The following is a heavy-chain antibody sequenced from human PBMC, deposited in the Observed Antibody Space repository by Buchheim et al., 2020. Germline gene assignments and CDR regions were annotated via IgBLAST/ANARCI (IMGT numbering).Heavy chain of an antibody. J-gene: IGHJ4*02. CDR1: GFKFSDYS. V-gene: IGHV3-48*02. Sequence: EVQLVESGGDLVQPGGSLRLSCVVSGFKFSDYSMNWVRQAPGKGLEWISYIVSSSRTIYYADSVKGRFTVSRDNAKNSLYLQMNSLTNDDAAVYYCAREVPTVISDYWGQGTL. CDR2: IVSSSRTI. CDR3: AREVPTVISDY. D-gene: IGHD4-17*01.